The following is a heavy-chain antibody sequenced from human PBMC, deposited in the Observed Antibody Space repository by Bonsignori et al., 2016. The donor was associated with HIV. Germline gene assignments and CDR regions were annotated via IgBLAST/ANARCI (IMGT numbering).Heavy chain of an antibody. CDR2: TRNKANSYTT. V-gene: IGHV3-72*01. J-gene: IGHJ4*02. Sequence: VRQAPGKGLEWVGRTRNKANSYTTEYADSVRGRFTISRDDSSNSLYLQMNSLKIEDTAVYFCARPFGSGSYYRHIDYWGQGTLVTVSS. D-gene: IGHD3-10*01. CDR3: ARPFGSGSYYRHIDY.